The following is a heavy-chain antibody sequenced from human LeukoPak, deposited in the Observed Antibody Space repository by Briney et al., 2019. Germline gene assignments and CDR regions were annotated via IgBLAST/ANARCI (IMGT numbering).Heavy chain of an antibody. CDR2: ITSTSSHI. Sequence: GGSLRLSCAASGFTFSDSRMNWVRQAPGKRLEWVSSITSTSSHIIYGGSLKGRFTVSRDNAKNTMFLQMNSLRAKDTAVYYCARVQYDEFSNGYRGNDMDGWGKGTTVTVSS. CDR3: ARVQYDEFSNGYRGNDMDG. CDR1: GFTFSDSR. V-gene: IGHV3-21*01. D-gene: IGHD3-3*01. J-gene: IGHJ6*03.